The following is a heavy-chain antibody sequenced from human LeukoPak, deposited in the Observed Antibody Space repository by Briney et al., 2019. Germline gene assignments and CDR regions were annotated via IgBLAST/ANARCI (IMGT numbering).Heavy chain of an antibody. Sequence: GGSLRLSCAASGFTFSSYGMHWVRQAPGKGLEWVAVISYDGSNKYYADSVKGRFTISRDNSKNTLYLQMNSLRVEDTAVYYCAKKLVGARDFDYWGQGTLVTVSS. D-gene: IGHD1-26*01. V-gene: IGHV3-30*18. CDR3: AKKLVGARDFDY. CDR1: GFTFSSYG. CDR2: ISYDGSNK. J-gene: IGHJ4*02.